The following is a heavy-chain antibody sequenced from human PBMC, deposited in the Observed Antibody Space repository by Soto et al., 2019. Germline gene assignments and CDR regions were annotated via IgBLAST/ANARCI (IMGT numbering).Heavy chain of an antibody. D-gene: IGHD3-10*01. CDR3: ARQWDYYGSGSYPDY. CDR1: GGSISSGGYS. J-gene: IGHJ4*02. Sequence: PSETLSLTCAVSGGSISSGGYSWSWIRQPPGKGLEWIGYIYHSGSTYYNPSLKSRVTISVDRSKNQFSLKLSSVTAADTAVYYCARQWDYYGSGSYPDYWGQGTLVTVSS. V-gene: IGHV4-30-2*01. CDR2: IYHSGST.